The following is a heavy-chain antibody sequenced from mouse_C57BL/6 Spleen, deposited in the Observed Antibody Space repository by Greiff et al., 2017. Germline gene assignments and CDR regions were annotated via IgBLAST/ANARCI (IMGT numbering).Heavy chain of an antibody. CDR3: AISEEDYDGFAY. J-gene: IGHJ3*01. Sequence: EVQLQQSGPELVKPGASVKISCKASGYTFTDYYMNWVKQSHGKSLEWIGDINPNNGGTSYNQKFKGKATLTVDKSSSTAYMELRSLTSEDSAVYYCAISEEDYDGFAYWGQGTLVTVSA. V-gene: IGHV1-26*01. CDR2: INPNNGGT. D-gene: IGHD2-4*01. CDR1: GYTFTDYY.